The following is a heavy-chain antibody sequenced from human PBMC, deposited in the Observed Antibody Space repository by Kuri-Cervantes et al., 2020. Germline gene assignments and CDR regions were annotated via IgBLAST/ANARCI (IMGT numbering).Heavy chain of an antibody. CDR1: GFTFSSYG. CDR3: ARNNDYGDYDAYYYYGMDV. CDR2: ISYDGSKK. V-gene: IGHV3-30*03. Sequence: GGSLRLSCAVSGFTFSSYGMHWVRQAPGKGLEWVAVISYDGSKKYYADSVKGRLTISRDNSKNTLYLQMNSLRAEDTAVYYCARNNDYGDYDAYYYYGMDVWGQGTTVTVSS. J-gene: IGHJ6*02. D-gene: IGHD4-17*01.